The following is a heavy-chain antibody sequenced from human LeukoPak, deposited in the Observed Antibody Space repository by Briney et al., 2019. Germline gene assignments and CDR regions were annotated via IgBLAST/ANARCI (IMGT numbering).Heavy chain of an antibody. CDR2: IHGSGGST. D-gene: IGHD2-15*01. CDR1: GFPVSNYS. CDR3: SKGIDIGWRYYFDC. Sequence: GGSLRLSCAASGFPVSNYSMNWVRQAPGKGLEWVSSIHGSGGSTYYADSGKGRFTTSRDNSKNTLDLQMNSLRDADVAVYYCSKGIDIGWRYYFDCWGQGAMVSVS. J-gene: IGHJ4*02. V-gene: IGHV3-23*01.